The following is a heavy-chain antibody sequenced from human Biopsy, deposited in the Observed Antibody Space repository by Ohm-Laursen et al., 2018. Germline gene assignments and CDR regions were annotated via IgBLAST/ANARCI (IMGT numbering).Heavy chain of an antibody. J-gene: IGHJ2*01. D-gene: IGHD1-26*01. CDR3: ARHAPSYSGSYWRYFDL. V-gene: IGHV4-59*08. CDR2: IYYTGST. Sequence: SETLSLTCTVSGGSISSYYWSWIRQPPGQGLVWIGNIYYTGSTNYNPSLKSRVTISVDTSMTHLSLRLTSVTAADTAVYYCARHAPSYSGSYWRYFDLWGRGTLVTVSS. CDR1: GGSISSYY.